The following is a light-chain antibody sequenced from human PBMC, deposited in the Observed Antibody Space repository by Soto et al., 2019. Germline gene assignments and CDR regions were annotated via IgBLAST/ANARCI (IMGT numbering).Light chain of an antibody. CDR1: SSNIGAGFD. V-gene: IGLV1-40*01. J-gene: IGLJ3*02. CDR3: QSYDISLSASSPSWV. Sequence: QSVLTQPPSVSGAPGQRVTISCTGSSSNIGAGFDVHWYQQFPGTAPQLLIYDNNHRPSGVPHRFSGSKSGTSASLAITGLQAEDEADYFWQSYDISLSASSPSWVFGGGTKVTAL. CDR2: DNN.